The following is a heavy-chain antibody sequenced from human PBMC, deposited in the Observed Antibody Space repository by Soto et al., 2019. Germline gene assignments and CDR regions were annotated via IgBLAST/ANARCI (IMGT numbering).Heavy chain of an antibody. D-gene: IGHD1-26*01. CDR1: GYRFTNFW. CDR2: IYPGDSDT. CDR3: AKTYSGDSNDAFDI. V-gene: IGHV5-51*01. J-gene: IGHJ3*02. Sequence: GESLKLSCTGSGYRFTNFWIGWVRQMPGKGLEWMGIIYPGDSDTTYGPSFEGQVTFSADRSTSTAYLEWSSLRASDTAMYYCAKTYSGDSNDAFDIWGQGTLVTVSS.